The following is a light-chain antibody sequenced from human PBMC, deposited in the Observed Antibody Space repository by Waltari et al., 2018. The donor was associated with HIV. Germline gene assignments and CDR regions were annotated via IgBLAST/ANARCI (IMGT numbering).Light chain of an antibody. J-gene: IGKJ1*01. CDR3: QQYNNWPQT. Sequence: VMTQSPATLSVSPGERATLSCRASQSVSSNLAWYRQKPGQAPRLPIYGASTRATGIPARFSGSGSGTEFTLTISSLQSEDFTIYYCQQYNNWPQTFGQGTKVEIK. CDR2: GAS. V-gene: IGKV3-15*01. CDR1: QSVSSN.